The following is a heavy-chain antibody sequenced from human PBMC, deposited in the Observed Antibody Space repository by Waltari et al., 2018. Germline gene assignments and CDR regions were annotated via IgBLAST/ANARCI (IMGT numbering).Heavy chain of an antibody. Sequence: QVQLVQSGAEVKKPGASVTVSCKVSGYTLTELSMHWVRQAPGKGLEWLGGFVPKDEKTIYAQKSKGRVTMTEETSTDTAYMELSSLRSEDTAVYYCATDVRGVRGVIDDYWGQGTLVTVSS. D-gene: IGHD3-10*01. CDR2: FVPKDEKT. CDR3: ATDVRGVRGVIDDY. V-gene: IGHV1-24*01. J-gene: IGHJ4*02. CDR1: GYTLTELS.